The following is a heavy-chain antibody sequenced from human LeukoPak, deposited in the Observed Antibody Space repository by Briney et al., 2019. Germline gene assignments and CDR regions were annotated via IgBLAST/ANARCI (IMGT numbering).Heavy chain of an antibody. D-gene: IGHD3-10*01. Sequence: GGSLRLSCAASGFTVSSNYMSWVRQAPGKGLEWVSVIYTDGSSYYAVSVKGRFTISRDNSRNTLDLQMNSLRAEDTAVYHCARGGLIRGVIPGYYYYGLDVWGQGTTVTVSS. CDR1: GFTVSSNY. V-gene: IGHV3-66*01. CDR2: IYTDGSS. J-gene: IGHJ6*02. CDR3: ARGGLIRGVIPGYYYYGLDV.